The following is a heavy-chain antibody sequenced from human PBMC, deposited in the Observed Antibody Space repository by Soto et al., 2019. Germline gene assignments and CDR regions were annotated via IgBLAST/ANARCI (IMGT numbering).Heavy chain of an antibody. CDR2: VRSKANTYAT. D-gene: IGHD3-10*01. CDR3: TRQRLLWGPFDY. V-gene: IGHV3-73*01. Sequence: GGSLRLSCTDSGSTFSAATIHWVRQASGKGLEWIGRVRSKANTYATAYGALMKGKFTISRDDSENTAFLQMNSLKAEDTAVYFCTRQRLLWGPFDYWGQGTPVTVS. J-gene: IGHJ4*02. CDR1: GSTFSAAT.